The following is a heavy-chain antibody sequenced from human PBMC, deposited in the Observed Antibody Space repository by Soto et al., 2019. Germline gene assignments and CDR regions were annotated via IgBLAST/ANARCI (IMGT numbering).Heavy chain of an antibody. D-gene: IGHD5-18*01. Sequence: GGSLRLSCAASGFTFSSYSMNWVRQAPGKGLEWVSYISSSSSTIYYADSVKGRFTISRDNSKNTLYLQMNSLRAEDTAVYYCAKARYGYSPDYWGQGTLVTVSS. V-gene: IGHV3-48*01. CDR3: AKARYGYSPDY. J-gene: IGHJ4*02. CDR2: ISSSSSTI. CDR1: GFTFSSYS.